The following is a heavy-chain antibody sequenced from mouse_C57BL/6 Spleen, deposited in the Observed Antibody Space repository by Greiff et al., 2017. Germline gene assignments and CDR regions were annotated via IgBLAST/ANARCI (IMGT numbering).Heavy chain of an antibody. D-gene: IGHD2-2*01. Sequence: VQLKQSGAELVKPGASVKLSCTASGFNIKDYYMHWVKQRTEQGLEWIGRIDPEDGETIYAPKFQGKATITADTSSNTAYLQLISLTSEDTAVYYCARDEGVTTRAMDYWGQGTSVTVSS. V-gene: IGHV14-2*01. CDR2: IDPEDGET. J-gene: IGHJ4*01. CDR1: GFNIKDYY. CDR3: ARDEGVTTRAMDY.